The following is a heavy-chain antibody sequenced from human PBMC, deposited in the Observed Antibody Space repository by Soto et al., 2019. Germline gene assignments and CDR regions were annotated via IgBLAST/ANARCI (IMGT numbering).Heavy chain of an antibody. V-gene: IGHV3-30*04. CDR3: ASFADLRHCLYYGMYV. D-gene: IGHD2-21*02. J-gene: IGHJ6*01. CDR2: MSYDGRTK. Sequence: PGGSLRRSCAASGCTVSNYAFHWVRQAPDKGLEWVGVMSYDGRTKCFADSVKGRFSCSRDNLKKRRYLQMNSLRADDTAVYYCASFADLRHCLYYGMYVWGRGTTVSISS. CDR1: GCTVSNYA.